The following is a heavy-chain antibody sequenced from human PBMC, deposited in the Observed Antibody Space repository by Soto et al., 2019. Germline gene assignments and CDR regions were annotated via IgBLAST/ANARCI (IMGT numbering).Heavy chain of an antibody. Sequence: EVQLVESGGGWVQPGGSLRLSCAASGFTLRAYWMSWVRQAPGKGLEWVANIKQDGREIYYVDSVEGRFTISRDNAKNSLFLQMNSLRAEDTAVYYCRITTSGFDIWGQGTRVTVSS. CDR3: RITTSGFDI. CDR2: IKQDGREI. V-gene: IGHV3-7*01. CDR1: GFTLRAYW. D-gene: IGHD4-4*01. J-gene: IGHJ3*02.